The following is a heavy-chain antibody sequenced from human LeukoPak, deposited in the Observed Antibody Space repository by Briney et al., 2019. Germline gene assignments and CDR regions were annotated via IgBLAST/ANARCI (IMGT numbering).Heavy chain of an antibody. CDR1: GFTFSSYS. Sequence: GGSLRLSCAASGFTFSSYSMNWVRQAPGKGLEWVSSISSSSSYIYYADSVKSRFTISRDNAKNSLYLQMNSLRAEDTAVYYCASRIGGATDYWGQGTLVTISS. D-gene: IGHD1-26*01. CDR2: ISSSSSYI. CDR3: ASRIGGATDY. J-gene: IGHJ4*02. V-gene: IGHV3-21*01.